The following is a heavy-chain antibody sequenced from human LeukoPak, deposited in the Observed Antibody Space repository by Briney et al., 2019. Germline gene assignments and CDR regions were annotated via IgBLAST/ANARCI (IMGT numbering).Heavy chain of an antibody. J-gene: IGHJ5*02. CDR3: ARGGGLRWTTFNWFDP. Sequence: GGSLRLSCAASGFTFSSYWMHWVRQAPGKGLVWVSRINTDGSSTSYADSVKGRFTISRDNAKNTLYLQMNSLRAEDTAVYYCARGGGLRWTTFNWFDPWGQGTLVTVSS. CDR2: INTDGSST. D-gene: IGHD4-23*01. V-gene: IGHV3-74*01. CDR1: GFTFSSYW.